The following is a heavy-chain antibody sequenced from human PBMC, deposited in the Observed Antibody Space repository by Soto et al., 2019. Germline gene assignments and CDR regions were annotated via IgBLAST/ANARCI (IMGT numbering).Heavy chain of an antibody. Sequence: QVQLVQSGAEVKKPGASVRVSCKASGYNFTSYYMHWVRQAPGQGLEWMGIVNPNGGGTSYAQKFQGRVTMTRDTSTSTVYMELTGLRSEDTAVYYCARGGEWLQLDSWGQGTLVTVSS. V-gene: IGHV1-46*01. CDR2: VNPNGGGT. D-gene: IGHD5-12*01. CDR3: ARGGEWLQLDS. CDR1: GYNFTSYY. J-gene: IGHJ4*02.